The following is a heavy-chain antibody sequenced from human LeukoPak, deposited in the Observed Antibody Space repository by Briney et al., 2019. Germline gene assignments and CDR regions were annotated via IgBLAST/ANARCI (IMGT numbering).Heavy chain of an antibody. CDR3: ARPTLGRRTEYFRH. D-gene: IGHD2-15*01. J-gene: IGHJ1*01. V-gene: IGHV3-30-3*01. CDR2: ISYDGSNK. Sequence: GGSLRLSCAASGFTFSSYAMHWVRQAPGKGLEWVAVISYDGSNKYYADSVKGRFTISRDNSKNTLYLQMNSLRAEDTAVYYCARPTLGRRTEYFRHWGQGTLVTVSS. CDR1: GFTFSSYA.